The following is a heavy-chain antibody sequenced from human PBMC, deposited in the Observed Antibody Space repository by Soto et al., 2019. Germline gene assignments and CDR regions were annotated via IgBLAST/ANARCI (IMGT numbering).Heavy chain of an antibody. V-gene: IGHV4-34*01. D-gene: IGHD3-10*01. CDR3: ARDFITMVRGVMTEPSYYFDY. CDR2: INHSGST. CDR1: GGSFSGYY. Sequence: QVQLQQWGAGLLKPSETLSLTCAVYGGSFSGYYWSWIRQPPGKGLEWIGEINHSGSTNYNPSLKSRVTISVDTSKTHFSLKLSSVTAAATAVYYCARDFITMVRGVMTEPSYYFDYWGQGTLVTVSS. J-gene: IGHJ4*02.